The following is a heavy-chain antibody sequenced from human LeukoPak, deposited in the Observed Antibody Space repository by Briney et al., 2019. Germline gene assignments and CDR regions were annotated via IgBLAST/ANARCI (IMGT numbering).Heavy chain of an antibody. CDR2: LYYSGST. Sequence: SETPSLTCTVSGGAIRHYYCSWIRQPPGKERAWIGYLYYSGSTNYNPSFKSRVTMSVDTSKNQFSLKLNSMTAADTAVYFCARGRYNDYGFDYWGQGTLVTVSS. J-gene: IGHJ4*02. D-gene: IGHD4-17*01. CDR1: GGAIRHYY. CDR3: ARGRYNDYGFDY. V-gene: IGHV4-59*01.